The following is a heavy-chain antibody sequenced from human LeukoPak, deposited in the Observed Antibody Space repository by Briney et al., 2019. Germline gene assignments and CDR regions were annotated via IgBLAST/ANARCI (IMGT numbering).Heavy chain of an antibody. J-gene: IGHJ4*02. CDR1: GFAFNNHW. V-gene: IGHV3-74*03. CDR2: INTDGTNR. Sequence: GGSLRLSCVASGFAFNNHWVHWVRHVPGKELVWISRINTDGTNRKYADVVKGRFTISRDNSKNSLYLQMNSLRAEDTALYYCAKGEGGGIAAALDYWGQGTLVTVSS. CDR3: AKGEGGGIAAALDY. D-gene: IGHD6-13*01.